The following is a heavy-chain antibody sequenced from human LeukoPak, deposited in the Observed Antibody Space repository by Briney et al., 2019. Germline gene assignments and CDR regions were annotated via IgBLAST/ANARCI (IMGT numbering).Heavy chain of an antibody. J-gene: IGHJ6*04. Sequence: ASVKVSRKASGGTFSSYAISWVRQAPGQGLEWMGGIIPIFGTANYAQKFQGRVTITADKSTSTAYMELSSLRSEDTAVYYCARELGSGSGGYYGMDVWGKGTTVTVSS. D-gene: IGHD3-10*01. CDR2: IIPIFGTA. V-gene: IGHV1-69*06. CDR3: ARELGSGSGGYYGMDV. CDR1: GGTFSSYA.